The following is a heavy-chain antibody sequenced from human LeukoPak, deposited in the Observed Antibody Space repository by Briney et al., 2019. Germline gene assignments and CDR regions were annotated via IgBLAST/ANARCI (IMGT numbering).Heavy chain of an antibody. V-gene: IGHV3-15*01. D-gene: IGHD5-18*01. J-gene: IGHJ4*02. CDR2: IKSKSDGGTT. CDR3: TSGTWIHLAVPDY. Sequence: RGSLRLSCAASGFTFSNACKSWVRQAPGKGLEWVGHIKSKSDGGTTDFAAPVKGRFTISRDDSKNTLFLQMNSLKTDDTAVYYCTSGTWIHLAVPDYWDEGPLGTDSS. CDR1: GFTFSNAC.